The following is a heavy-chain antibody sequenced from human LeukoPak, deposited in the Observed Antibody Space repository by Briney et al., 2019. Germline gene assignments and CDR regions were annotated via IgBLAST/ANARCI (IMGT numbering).Heavy chain of an antibody. Sequence: SETLSLTCAVSGGSISSGGYSWSWIRQPPGKGLEWIGYIYHSGSTYYNPSLKSRVTISVDRSKNQFSLKLSSVTAADTAVYYCARADCRSTSCYVSAFDIWGQGTMVTVSS. CDR1: GGSISSGGYS. J-gene: IGHJ3*02. CDR2: IYHSGST. CDR3: ARADCRSTSCYVSAFDI. D-gene: IGHD2-2*01. V-gene: IGHV4-30-2*01.